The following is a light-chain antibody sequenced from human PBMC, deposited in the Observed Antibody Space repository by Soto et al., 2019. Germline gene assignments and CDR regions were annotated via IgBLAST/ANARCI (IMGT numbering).Light chain of an antibody. V-gene: IGKV3-20*01. Sequence: EVVLTQSPGTLSLSPGERATLSCRASQSLTTSYLAWYQQKPGQAPRLLVYGASSRAIGIPDRFSGSGSGADFTLTISRLEPQDFAVYYCQQYGSSPTFGQGTKVDIK. CDR3: QQYGSSPT. CDR1: QSLTTSY. CDR2: GAS. J-gene: IGKJ1*01.